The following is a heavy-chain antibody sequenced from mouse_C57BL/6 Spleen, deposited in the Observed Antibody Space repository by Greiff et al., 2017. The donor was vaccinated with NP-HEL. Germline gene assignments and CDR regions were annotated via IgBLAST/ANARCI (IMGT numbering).Heavy chain of an antibody. V-gene: IGHV5-4*01. CDR3: ARDESYYGSTLTGFAY. Sequence: EVQLVESGGGLVKPGGSLKLSCAASGFTFSSYAMSWVRQTPEKRLAWVATISDGGSYTYYPDNVKGRFTISRDNAKNNLYLQMSHLKSEDTAMYYCARDESYYGSTLTGFAYWGQGTLVTVSA. CDR2: ISDGGSYT. J-gene: IGHJ3*01. CDR1: GFTFSSYA. D-gene: IGHD1-1*01.